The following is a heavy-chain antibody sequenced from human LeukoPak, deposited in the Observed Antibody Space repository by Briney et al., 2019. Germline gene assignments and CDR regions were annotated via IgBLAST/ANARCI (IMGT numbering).Heavy chain of an antibody. Sequence: GGSLRLSCAASGSTSSSYGMHWVRQAPGKGLEWVAVISYDGSNIYYVDSVKGRFTISRDNSKNTLYLQMNSLRVEDTAVYYCAKAVEATKWSLPFDYWGQGTLVTVSS. D-gene: IGHD1-26*01. CDR1: GSTSSSYG. J-gene: IGHJ4*01. CDR3: AKAVEATKWSLPFDY. CDR2: ISYDGSNI. V-gene: IGHV3-30*18.